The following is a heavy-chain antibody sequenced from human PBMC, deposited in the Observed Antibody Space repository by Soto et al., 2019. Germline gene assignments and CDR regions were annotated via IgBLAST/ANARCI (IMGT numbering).Heavy chain of an antibody. CDR2: ISGGGGST. V-gene: IGHV3-23*01. D-gene: IGHD6-13*01. J-gene: IGHJ4*02. CDR3: ARLNSSTWYFDY. CDR1: GFTFSSYA. Sequence: EVQLLESGGGLVQPGESLRLSCAASGFTFSSYAMSWVRRAPGKGLEWVSAISGGGGSTYYADSVKGRFTISRDNSKNTLYLQMNSLRAEDTAVYYCARLNSSTWYFDYWVQGTLVPVSS.